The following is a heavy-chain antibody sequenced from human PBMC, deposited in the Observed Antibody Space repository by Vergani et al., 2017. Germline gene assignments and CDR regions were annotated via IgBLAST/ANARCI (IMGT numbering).Heavy chain of an antibody. J-gene: IGHJ6*02. D-gene: IGHD1-26*01. CDR2: IIPIFGTA. CDR3: ARAKGGSYYGDYYYGMDV. Sequence: QVQLVQSGAEVKKPGSSVKVSCKASGGTFSSYAIRWVRQAPGKGLEWMGGIIPIFGTAKYAQKFQGRVTITGDESTSTAYMELSSLGSEDTAVYYCARAKGGSYYGDYYYGMDVWGQGTTVTVSS. V-gene: IGHV1-69*12. CDR1: GGTFSSYA.